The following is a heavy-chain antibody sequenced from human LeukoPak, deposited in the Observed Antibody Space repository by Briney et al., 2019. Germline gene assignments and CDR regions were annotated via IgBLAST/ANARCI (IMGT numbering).Heavy chain of an antibody. CDR2: IYYSGST. CDR3: SSSGYLGDY. J-gene: IGHJ4*02. Sequence: SETLSLTCTVSGGSISSSSYYWGWIRQPPGKGLEWTGSIYYSGSTYYNPSLKSRVTISVDTSKNQFSLKLSSVTAADTAVYYCSSSGYLGDYWGQGTLVTVSS. CDR1: GGSISSSSYY. V-gene: IGHV4-39*01. D-gene: IGHD3-22*01.